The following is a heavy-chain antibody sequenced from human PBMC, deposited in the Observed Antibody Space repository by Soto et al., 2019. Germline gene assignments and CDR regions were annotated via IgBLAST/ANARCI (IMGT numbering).Heavy chain of an antibody. CDR3: ARHSPIGNNWNYFDY. V-gene: IGHV4-59*08. J-gene: IGHJ4*02. CDR2: TSYTGST. Sequence: QVQLQESGPGLVKPSETLSLTCSFSGGSISSYYWGWIRQPPGKGLEWIGYTSYTGSTDNSPSLKGRVTISVDTSKNHFARKVRSVTAADTAIYSCARHSPIGNNWNYFDYWGRATIVTVS. CDR1: GGSISSYY. D-gene: IGHD1-1*01.